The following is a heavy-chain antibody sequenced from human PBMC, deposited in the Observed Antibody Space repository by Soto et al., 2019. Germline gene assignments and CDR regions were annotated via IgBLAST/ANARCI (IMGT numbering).Heavy chain of an antibody. V-gene: IGHV3-23*01. CDR1: GFTFSTYA. CDR2: ISGSGGST. D-gene: IGHD6-13*01. CDR3: AKIMSSNHNY. Sequence: GGSLRLSCAASGFTFSTYAMSWVRQAPGKGLEWVSAISGSGGSTYYADSVKGRFTISRDNSKNTLYLRMNSLRAEDTAVYYRAKIMSSNHNYWGQGTLVTVSS. J-gene: IGHJ4*02.